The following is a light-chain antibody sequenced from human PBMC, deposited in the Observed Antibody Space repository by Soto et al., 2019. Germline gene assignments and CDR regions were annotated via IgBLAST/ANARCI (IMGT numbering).Light chain of an antibody. J-gene: IGLJ2*01. CDR1: SNDVGYYNY. CDR2: EVS. Sequence: QSALTQPASVSESPGQSITISCTGTSNDVGYYNYVSWYQQHPGKAPQLLIYEVSYRPSGVSNRFSGSKSGNTASLTISGLQAEDEAVYYCISYTTSSTLVFGGGTKLTV. V-gene: IGLV2-14*01. CDR3: ISYTTSSTLV.